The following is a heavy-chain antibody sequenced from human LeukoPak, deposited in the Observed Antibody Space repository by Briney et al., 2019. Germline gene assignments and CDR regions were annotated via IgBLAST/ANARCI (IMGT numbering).Heavy chain of an antibody. CDR1: GGSISSSSYY. CDR2: IYYSGST. CDR3: ARLRVGLGELSLIDY. D-gene: IGHD3-16*02. V-gene: IGHV4-39*01. Sequence: TSETLSLTCTVSGGSISSSSYYWGWIRQPPGKGLEWIGSIYYSGSTYYNPSLKSRVTISVDTSKNQFSLKLSSVTAADTAVYYCARLRVGLGELSLIDYWGQGTLATVSS. J-gene: IGHJ4*02.